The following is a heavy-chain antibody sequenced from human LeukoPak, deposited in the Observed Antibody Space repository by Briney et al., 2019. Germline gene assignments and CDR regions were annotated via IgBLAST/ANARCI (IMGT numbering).Heavy chain of an antibody. D-gene: IGHD2/OR15-2a*01. V-gene: IGHV1-18*01. Sequence: ASLKVSCKASGYTFTSFGFSWLRQGPGQGLEWMGWISTYNGNTYYAQKFQGRIALTTDSSTGTAYLELRRLTSDDTAVYYCARDPTSRNENVRAWFDPWGQGTLVTVSS. CDR2: ISTYNGNT. CDR3: ARDPTSRNENVRAWFDP. J-gene: IGHJ5*02. CDR1: GYTFTSFG.